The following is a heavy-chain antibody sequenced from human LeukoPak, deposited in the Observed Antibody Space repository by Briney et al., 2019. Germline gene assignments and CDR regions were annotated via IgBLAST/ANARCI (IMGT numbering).Heavy chain of an antibody. D-gene: IGHD2-15*01. J-gene: IGHJ4*02. Sequence: GGSLRLSCAASGFTVSNNYMSWVRQAPGKGLEWIAVIYSGGSTFHADSVKGRFIISRDNSKNTLYLQMNSLRAEDTAVYYCARAPPDYCSGGSCYTLYYFDYWGQGTLVTVSS. CDR3: ARAPPDYCSGGSCYTLYYFDY. CDR2: IYSGGST. V-gene: IGHV3-66*01. CDR1: GFTVSNNY.